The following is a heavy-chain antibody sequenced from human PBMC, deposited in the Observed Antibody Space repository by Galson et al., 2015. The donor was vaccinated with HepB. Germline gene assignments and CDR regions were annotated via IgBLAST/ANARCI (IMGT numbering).Heavy chain of an antibody. CDR2: IYPGDSDT. CDR1: GYSFTSYW. CDR3: ARRTYYYDSSGQITGQGNWYFDL. V-gene: IGHV5-51*01. Sequence: QSGAEVKKPGESLKISCKGSGYSFTSYWIGWVRQMPGKGLEWMGIIYPGDSDTRYSPSFQGQVTISADKSISTAYLQWSSLKASDTAMYYCARRTYYYDSSGQITGQGNWYFDLWGRGTLVTVSS. J-gene: IGHJ2*01. D-gene: IGHD3-22*01.